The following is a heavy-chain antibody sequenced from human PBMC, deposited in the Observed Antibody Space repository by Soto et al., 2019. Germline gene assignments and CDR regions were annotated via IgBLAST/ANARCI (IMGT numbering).Heavy chain of an antibody. CDR2: ITPIYPTT. D-gene: IGHD5-18*01. Sequence: ASVKVSCKASGGTFYTYTFSWVRQAPGQGLEWMGSITPIYPTTNYAEKFQGRLTVTADGSTNTAYMELNSLTSDDTAVYYCARIPRYSFPTSDDLDSWGQGTLVTVSS. CDR3: ARIPRYSFPTSDDLDS. V-gene: IGHV1-69*13. J-gene: IGHJ4*02. CDR1: GGTFYTYT.